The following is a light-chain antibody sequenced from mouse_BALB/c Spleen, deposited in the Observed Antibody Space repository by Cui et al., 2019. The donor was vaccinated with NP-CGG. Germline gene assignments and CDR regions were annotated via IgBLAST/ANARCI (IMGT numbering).Light chain of an antibody. CDR3: ALWYSNHWV. CDR2: GTN. J-gene: IGLJ1*01. Sequence: QAVVTQESARTTSPGERVTLTCRSSTGAITPSNYANWVQEKPDHLFTGLIGGTNNRAPGVPARFSGSLIGDKAALTITGAQTEDEAIYFCALWYSNHWVFGGGTKLTVL. V-gene: IGLV1*01. CDR1: TGAITPSNY.